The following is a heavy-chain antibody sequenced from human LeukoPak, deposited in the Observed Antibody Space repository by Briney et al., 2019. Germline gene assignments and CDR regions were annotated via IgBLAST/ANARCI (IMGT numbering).Heavy chain of an antibody. CDR1: GYTLTELS. J-gene: IGHJ6*04. Sequence: ASVKVSCKVSGYTLTELSMHWVRQAPGKGLEWMGGFGPEDGETIYAQKFQGRVTMTEDTSTDTAYMELSSLRSEDTAVYYCATPYGSSLSDYYYGMDVWGKGTTVTVSS. D-gene: IGHD3-10*01. CDR3: ATPYGSSLSDYYYGMDV. V-gene: IGHV1-24*01. CDR2: FGPEDGET.